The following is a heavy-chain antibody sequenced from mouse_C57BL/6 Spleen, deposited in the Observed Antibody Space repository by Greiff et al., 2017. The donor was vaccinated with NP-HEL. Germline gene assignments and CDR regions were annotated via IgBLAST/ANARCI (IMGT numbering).Heavy chain of an antibody. Sequence: DVKLQESGPELVKPGDSVKISCKASGYSFTGYFMNWVMQSHGKSLEWIGRINPYNGDTFYNQKFKGKATLTVDKSSSTAHMELRSLTSEDSAVYYCAVKGSTNWYFDVWGTGTTVTVSS. D-gene: IGHD5-1*01. CDR2: INPYNGDT. CDR1: GYSFTGYF. V-gene: IGHV1-20*01. J-gene: IGHJ1*03. CDR3: AVKGSTNWYFDV.